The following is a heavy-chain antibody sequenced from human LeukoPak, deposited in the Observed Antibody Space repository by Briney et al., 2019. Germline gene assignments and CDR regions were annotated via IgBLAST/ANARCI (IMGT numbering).Heavy chain of an antibody. CDR1: GFTFSSYG. CDR2: ISYDGSNK. Sequence: PGGSLRLSCAASGFTFSSYGMHWVRQAPGKGLEWVAVISYDGSNKYYADSVKGRFTISRDNSKNTLYLQMNSLRAEDTAVYYCAKDYGGSYGYIDYWGQGTLVTVSS. D-gene: IGHD5-18*01. V-gene: IGHV3-30*18. J-gene: IGHJ4*02. CDR3: AKDYGGSYGYIDY.